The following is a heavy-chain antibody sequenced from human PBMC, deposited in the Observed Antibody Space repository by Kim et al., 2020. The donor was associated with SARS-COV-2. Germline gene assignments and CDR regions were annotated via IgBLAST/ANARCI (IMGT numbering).Heavy chain of an antibody. J-gene: IGHJ6*03. CDR1: GGSISSHY. D-gene: IGHD3-3*01. Sequence: SETLSLTCTVSGGSISSHYWSWIRQPPGKGLEWIGYIYYSGRTNYNPSLKSRVTISVDTSKNQFSLKLSSVTAADTAVYYCAGKYYDFWSGSYYYMDFWG. V-gene: IGHV4-59*08. CDR3: AGKYYDFWSGSYYYMDF. CDR2: IYYSGRT.